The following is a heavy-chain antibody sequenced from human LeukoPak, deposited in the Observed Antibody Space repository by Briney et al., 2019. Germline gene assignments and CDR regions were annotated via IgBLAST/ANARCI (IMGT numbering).Heavy chain of an antibody. J-gene: IGHJ3*02. CDR2: ISSGSTYI. Sequence: GGSLRLSCAASGFTFSSYSMNWVRQAPGKGLEWVSSISSGSTYIYYGDSLEGRFSISRENAKNSLYLQMISLRAEDTAVYYCAKRVVSANDAFDIWGQETMVTVSS. CDR3: AKRVVSANDAFDI. V-gene: IGHV3-21*01. D-gene: IGHD2-2*01. CDR1: GFTFSSYS.